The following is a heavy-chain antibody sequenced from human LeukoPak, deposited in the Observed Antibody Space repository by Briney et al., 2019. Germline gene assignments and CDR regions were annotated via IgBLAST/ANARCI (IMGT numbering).Heavy chain of an antibody. CDR1: GFTFSSYS. CDR3: ARDRREYQLRASDY. D-gene: IGHD2-2*01. Sequence: GGSLRLSCAASGFTFSSYSMNWVRQAPGKGLEWVSYISSSSSTIYYADSVKGRFTISRDNAKNSLYLQMNSLRAEDTAVYYCARDRREYQLRASDYWGQGTLVTVSS. V-gene: IGHV3-48*01. J-gene: IGHJ4*02. CDR2: ISSSSSTI.